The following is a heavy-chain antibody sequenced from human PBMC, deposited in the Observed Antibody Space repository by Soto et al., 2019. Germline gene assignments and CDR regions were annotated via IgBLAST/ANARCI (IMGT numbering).Heavy chain of an antibody. V-gene: IGHV3-7*01. Sequence: PGGSLRLSCVASGFSLSDHWVTWVRQAPGKGLEWVANIKEDGSEKYYVDSVRGRFTISTDNAKKSVYLQMNSLRAEDTAVYYCARDRAIFDLWGQGTLVTVSS. CDR3: ARDRAIFDL. D-gene: IGHD3-10*01. J-gene: IGHJ4*02. CDR1: GFSLSDHW. CDR2: IKEDGSEK.